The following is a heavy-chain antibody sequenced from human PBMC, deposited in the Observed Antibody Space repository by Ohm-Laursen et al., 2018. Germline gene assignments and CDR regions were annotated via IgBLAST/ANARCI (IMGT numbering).Heavy chain of an antibody. Sequence: ASVKVSCKVSGYTLTELSMHWVRQAPGKGLEWMGGFDPEDGETIYAQKFQGRVTMTEDTSTDTAYMELSSLRSEDTAVYYCATFNGDSSGYYLIGAFDIWGQGTMVTVSS. CDR2: FDPEDGET. D-gene: IGHD3-22*01. J-gene: IGHJ3*02. CDR1: GYTLTELS. CDR3: ATFNGDSSGYYLIGAFDI. V-gene: IGHV1-24*01.